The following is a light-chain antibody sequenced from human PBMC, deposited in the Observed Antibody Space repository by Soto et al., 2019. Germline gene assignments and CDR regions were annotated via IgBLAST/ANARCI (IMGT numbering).Light chain of an antibody. CDR2: KAS. CDR1: QSISSW. V-gene: IGKV1-5*03. CDR3: QQTYKNSWT. Sequence: DIQMTQSPSTLSASVGDRVTITCRASQSISSWLAWYQQKPGTAPKLLIYKASSLQSGVPSRFSGSGSGTEFTLTISSLQPDDFATYYCQQTYKNSWTFGPGTKVDIK. J-gene: IGKJ3*01.